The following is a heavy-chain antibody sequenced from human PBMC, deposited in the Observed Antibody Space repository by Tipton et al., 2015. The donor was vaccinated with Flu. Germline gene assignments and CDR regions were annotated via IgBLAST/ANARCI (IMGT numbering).Heavy chain of an antibody. Sequence: LRLSCTVSGASISNSYYYWGWIRQPPGKGLEWIGSIYYTGSGTYYTPSLKSRAIISVDTSKNEFSLTVSSVTAADTAVYYCARHKVFAAVITGENWFDPWGQGTLVIVSS. D-gene: IGHD7-27*01. J-gene: IGHJ5*02. CDR2: IYYTGSGT. CDR3: ARHKVFAAVITGENWFDP. V-gene: IGHV4-39*01. CDR1: GASISNSYYY.